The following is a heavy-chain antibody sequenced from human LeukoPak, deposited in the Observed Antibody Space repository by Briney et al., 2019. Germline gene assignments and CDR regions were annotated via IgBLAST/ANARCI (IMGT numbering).Heavy chain of an antibody. CDR1: GFTFSSYA. CDR3: ARELEIAVAGTLGY. V-gene: IGHV3-30-3*01. J-gene: IGHJ4*02. CDR2: ISSDGSNK. D-gene: IGHD6-19*01. Sequence: GGSLRLSCAASGFTFSSYAIHWVRQAPGKGLEWVAVISSDGSNKYYADSVKGRFTISRDHSKNTLYLQMKSLRAEDTAVYYCARELEIAVAGTLGYWGQRTLVTVSS.